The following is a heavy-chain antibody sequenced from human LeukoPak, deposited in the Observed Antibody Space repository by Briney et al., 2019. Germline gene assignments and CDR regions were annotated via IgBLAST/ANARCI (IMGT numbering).Heavy chain of an antibody. D-gene: IGHD7-27*01. Sequence: SQTLSLTCTASGGSISSGSYYWRWIRQPAGKGLEWIGRIYTSGSTNYNPSLKSRVTISVDTSKNQFSLKLSSVTAADTAAYYCAREGRLTGIDYWGQGTLVTVSS. CDR3: AREGRLTGIDY. J-gene: IGHJ4*02. V-gene: IGHV4-61*02. CDR2: IYTSGST. CDR1: GGSISSGSYY.